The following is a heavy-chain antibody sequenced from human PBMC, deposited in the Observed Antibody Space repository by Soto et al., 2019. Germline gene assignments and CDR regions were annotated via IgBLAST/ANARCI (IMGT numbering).Heavy chain of an antibody. D-gene: IGHD2-21*01. Sequence: QVHLVQSGAEVKEPGSSVRVSCKASGGSFHNFAFNWVRQAPGQGLQWMGDITPMFGVPEYAQNLQDRLTITADDSTETIYMELRSLRSEDTAIYYCARDSEKTYDCYFWGPGTMVTVSS. J-gene: IGHJ3*01. CDR2: ITPMFGVP. V-gene: IGHV1-69*12. CDR1: GGSFHNFA. CDR3: ARDSEKTYDCYF.